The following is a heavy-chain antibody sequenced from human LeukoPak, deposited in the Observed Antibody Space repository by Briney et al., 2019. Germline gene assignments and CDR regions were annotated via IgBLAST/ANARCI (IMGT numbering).Heavy chain of an antibody. D-gene: IGHD6-6*01. CDR2: ISWNSGSI. Sequence: PGGSLRLSCAASGFTFDDYAMHWVRQAPGKGLEWVSGISWNSGSIGYADSVKGRFTISRDNAKNSLYLQMNRLRAEDTALYYCAKDRGIAARHGEFDYWGQGTLVTVSS. J-gene: IGHJ4*02. V-gene: IGHV3-9*01. CDR1: GFTFDDYA. CDR3: AKDRGIAARHGEFDY.